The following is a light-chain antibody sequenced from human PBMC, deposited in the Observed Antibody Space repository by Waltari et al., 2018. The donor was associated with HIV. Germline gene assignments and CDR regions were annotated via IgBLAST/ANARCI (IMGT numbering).Light chain of an antibody. CDR2: KEV. J-gene: IGLJ3*02. V-gene: IGLV1-51*02. CDR1: PANIGSNY. Sequence: QSLLTQPPSVSAAPGQKVTISCSGGPANIGSNYVSWYQHRPGTAPRLLIYKEVTVSSAIPNRFSGAMECTSATLTSTGLRTRDEGDYYCAAWDRRLNGGVFGGGTKLTV. CDR3: AAWDRRLNGGV.